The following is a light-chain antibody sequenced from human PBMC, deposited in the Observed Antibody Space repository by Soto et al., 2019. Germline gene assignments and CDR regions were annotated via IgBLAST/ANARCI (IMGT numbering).Light chain of an antibody. Sequence: EIVMTQSPGTLSVSPGERATLSCRASQSVSVNLAWYQQKPGQAPRLLIYGVSTRATGIPARFSGSGSGTEFTLTISSLQSEDFAVYYCQQYNNWPPQITFGQGTRLEIK. CDR2: GVS. V-gene: IGKV3-15*01. CDR1: QSVSVN. CDR3: QQYNNWPPQIT. J-gene: IGKJ5*01.